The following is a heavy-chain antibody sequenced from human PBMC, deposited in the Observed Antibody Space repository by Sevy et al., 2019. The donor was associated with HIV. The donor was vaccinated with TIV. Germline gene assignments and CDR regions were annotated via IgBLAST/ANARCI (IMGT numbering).Heavy chain of an antibody. CDR2: FSFGCGQI. CDR3: AREGCTRPHDY. D-gene: IGHD2-8*01. Sequence: GGSLRLSRAASGFPFSKYSMSWIRQTPGKGLEWVATFSFGCGQINYADSVKGRFTISRDDSRNTFYLQMNSLRSDDTAIYYCAREGCTRPHDYWGQGTVVTVSS. V-gene: IGHV3-21*04. J-gene: IGHJ4*02. CDR1: GFPFSKYS.